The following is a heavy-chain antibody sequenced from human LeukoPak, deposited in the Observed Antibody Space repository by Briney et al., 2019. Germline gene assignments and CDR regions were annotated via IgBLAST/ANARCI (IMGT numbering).Heavy chain of an antibody. CDR1: GGSISSYY. CDR2: IYYSGST. CDR3: ARHAIVYGYSSGYMEG. J-gene: IGHJ4*02. V-gene: IGHV4-59*08. D-gene: IGHD6-19*01. Sequence: PSETLSLTCTVPGGSISSYYWSWIRQPPGKGLEWIGYIYYSGSTNYNPSLKSRVAISVDTSKNQFSLKLSSVTAADTAVYYCARHAIVYGYSSGYMEGWGQGTLVTASS.